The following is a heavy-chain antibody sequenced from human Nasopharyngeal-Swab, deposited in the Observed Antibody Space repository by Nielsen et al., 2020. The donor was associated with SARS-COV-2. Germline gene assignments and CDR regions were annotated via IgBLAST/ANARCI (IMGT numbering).Heavy chain of an antibody. CDR2: IKQDGSEK. Sequence: GGSLRLSCAASGFSFSTYWMTWVRQAPGKGLEWVANIKQDGSEKYYVDSVKGRFTVSRDNPKNLLNLQVNSLRAEDTAVYYCARQGVFVPAYFHQYYMDVWGKGTTVTVSS. CDR3: ARQGVFVPAYFHQYYMDV. CDR1: GFSFSTYW. J-gene: IGHJ6*03. D-gene: IGHD3-16*02. V-gene: IGHV3-7*03.